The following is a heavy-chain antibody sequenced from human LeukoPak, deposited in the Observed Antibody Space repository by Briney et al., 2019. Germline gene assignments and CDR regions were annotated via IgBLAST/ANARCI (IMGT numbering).Heavy chain of an antibody. J-gene: IGHJ4*02. V-gene: IGHV5-51*01. Sequence: GESLKISCKGSGYSFTNYWIGWVRQMPGKGLEWMGIIYPGDSDTRYSPSFQGHVTISVDKSITTAYLQWSSLKASDTAMYYCARRHYYGSGSYPYWGPGTLVTVSS. CDR2: IYPGDSDT. D-gene: IGHD3-10*01. CDR1: GYSFTNYW. CDR3: ARRHYYGSGSYPY.